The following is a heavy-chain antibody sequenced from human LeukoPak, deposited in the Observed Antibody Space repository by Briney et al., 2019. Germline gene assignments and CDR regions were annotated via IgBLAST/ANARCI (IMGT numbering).Heavy chain of an antibody. Sequence: SGPTLVKPTQTLTLTCTFSGFSLSTSGVGVGWIRQPPGKALEWLALIYWDDDKRYSPSLKSRLTITKDTSKNQVVLTMTNMDPVDTTTYYCAHASTTVTGFDYWGQGTLVTVSS. CDR1: GFSLSTSGVG. CDR3: AHASTTVTGFDY. J-gene: IGHJ4*02. V-gene: IGHV2-5*02. CDR2: IYWDDDK. D-gene: IGHD4-17*01.